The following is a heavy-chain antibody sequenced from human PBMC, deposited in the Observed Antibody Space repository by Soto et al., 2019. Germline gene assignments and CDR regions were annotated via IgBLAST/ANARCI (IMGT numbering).Heavy chain of an antibody. D-gene: IGHD5-18*01. J-gene: IGHJ4*02. Sequence: SETLSLTCNVSGGSISNFHLSWIRQPPGKGLEWIGYIYYSGNYYNPSLTSRVSMLLDKSKNQFSLHLKSVTAADTALYFCALGGYNYGRPFDFWGQGTRVTVSS. CDR1: GGSISNFH. CDR2: IYYSGN. CDR3: ALGGYNYGRPFDF. V-gene: IGHV4-59*01.